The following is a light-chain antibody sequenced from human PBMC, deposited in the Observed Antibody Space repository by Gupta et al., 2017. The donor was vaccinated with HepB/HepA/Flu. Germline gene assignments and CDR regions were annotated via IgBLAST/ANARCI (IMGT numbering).Light chain of an antibody. Sequence: ENVLTQSPGTLSLSPGERATLSCRASQSISSTSLAWYQQKPGQAPRLLIYGASSRATGIPDRFSGSGSGTDFTLTINRLEPEDFAVYYCQQYGSSPGSFGQWTKLESK. J-gene: IGKJ2*04. CDR3: QQYGSSPGS. CDR2: GAS. V-gene: IGKV3-20*01. CDR1: QSISSTS.